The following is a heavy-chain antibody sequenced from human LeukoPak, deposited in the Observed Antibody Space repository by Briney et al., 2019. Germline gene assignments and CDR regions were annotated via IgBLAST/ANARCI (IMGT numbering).Heavy chain of an antibody. J-gene: IGHJ5*02. V-gene: IGHV4-59*01. CDR2: IHYRGST. CDR3: ATYRSNWFDP. CDR1: GDSISSYY. Sequence: SETLSLTCTVSGDSISSYYWSWIRQPPGKGLEWIAYIHYRGSTNYNPSLKSRVTISVDTSKSQFSLKLSSVTAADTAVYYCATYRSNWFDPWGQGTLVTVAS. D-gene: IGHD1-1*01.